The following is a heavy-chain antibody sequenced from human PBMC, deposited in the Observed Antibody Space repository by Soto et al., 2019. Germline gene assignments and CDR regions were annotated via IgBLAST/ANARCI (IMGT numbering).Heavy chain of an antibody. V-gene: IGHV3-74*01. J-gene: IGHJ5*02. CDR2: ISPFDSKT. CDR3: SREFVVRGRLLGKDL. D-gene: IGHD3-10*01. CDR1: GFNFRNYW. Sequence: PGGSLRLSCAAGGFNFRNYWVHWVRQVPGKGLVWLSGISPFDSKTYYADSVQGRFAISRDDAKGTVSLQMNNLRADDTAVYFCSREFVVRGRLLGKDLWGPGTQVTVSS.